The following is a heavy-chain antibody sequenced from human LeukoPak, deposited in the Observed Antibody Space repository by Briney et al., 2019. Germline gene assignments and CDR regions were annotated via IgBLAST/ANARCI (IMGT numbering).Heavy chain of an antibody. CDR3: ARDHGSTKEDDACDI. V-gene: IGHV1-3*01. CDR1: GYTFTSHA. Sequence: EASVKVSCKASGYTFTSHALHWVRQAPGQRLEWMGWINAGNGNTKYSQKLQGRVTITRDTSANTAYIELSSLRFEDTAVYYCARDHGSTKEDDACDIWGQGTMVTVSS. J-gene: IGHJ3*02. D-gene: IGHD6-13*01. CDR2: INAGNGNT.